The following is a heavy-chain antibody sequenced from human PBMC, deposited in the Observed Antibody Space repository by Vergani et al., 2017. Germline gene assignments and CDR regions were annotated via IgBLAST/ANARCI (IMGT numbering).Heavy chain of an antibody. D-gene: IGHD3-22*01. J-gene: IGHJ1*01. CDR1: GFTFRIYG. Sequence: QVQLVESGGGVGQPGGSLRLSRIASGFTFRIYGMHWVRQAPGKGLEWVAFIRYDGTKRFYGDSVKGRFTISRDNSQTTVFLQMNSLRADDSAVYYCTKAGQYDSDNFHDSWGQGALVTVAS. CDR2: IRYDGTKR. V-gene: IGHV3-30*02. CDR3: TKAGQYDSDNFHDS.